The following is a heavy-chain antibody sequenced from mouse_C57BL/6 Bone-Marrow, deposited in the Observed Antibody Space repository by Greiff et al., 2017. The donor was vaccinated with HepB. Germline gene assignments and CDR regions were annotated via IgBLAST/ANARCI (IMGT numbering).Heavy chain of an antibody. J-gene: IGHJ1*03. CDR1: GFTFTSYG. Sequence: VQLQQSGPGLVQPSQCLSITCTVSGFTFTSYGVHWVRQSPGKGLEWLGVIWRGGSTDYNAAFMSRLSITTDNSKSQVFFKLNSLQADDTAIYSCAKSTVVATSHFDVWGKGTTVTVSS. V-gene: IGHV2-5*01. D-gene: IGHD1-1*01. CDR2: IWRGGST. CDR3: AKSTVVATSHFDV.